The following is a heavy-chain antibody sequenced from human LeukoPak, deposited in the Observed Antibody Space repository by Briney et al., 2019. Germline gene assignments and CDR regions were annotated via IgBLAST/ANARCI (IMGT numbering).Heavy chain of an antibody. CDR1: GGSISSYY. CDR2: IYYSGST. Sequence: SETLSLTCTVSGGSISSYYWSWIRQPPGKGLEWIGYIYYSGSTNYNPSLKSRVTMSVDTSKNQFSLKLSSVTAADTAVYYCARAYYDSSGSNWFDPWGQGTLVTVSS. J-gene: IGHJ5*02. D-gene: IGHD3-22*01. CDR3: ARAYYDSSGSNWFDP. V-gene: IGHV4-59*12.